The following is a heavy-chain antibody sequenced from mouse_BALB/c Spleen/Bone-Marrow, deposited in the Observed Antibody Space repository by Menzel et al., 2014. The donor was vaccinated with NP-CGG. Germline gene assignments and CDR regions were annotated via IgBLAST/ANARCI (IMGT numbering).Heavy chain of an antibody. Sequence: QVQLQQSGAELARPGASVKLSCKAAGYTFTSYWMQWVKQRPGQGLEWMGAIYPGDGDTRYSQKFKEKATLTADKSSSTAYIQLSSLASEDSAVYYCARRGSDYENAMDYWGQGTSVIVSS. CDR1: GYTFTSYW. J-gene: IGHJ4*01. V-gene: IGHV1-87*01. CDR3: ARRGSDYENAMDY. D-gene: IGHD2-4*01. CDR2: IYPGDGDT.